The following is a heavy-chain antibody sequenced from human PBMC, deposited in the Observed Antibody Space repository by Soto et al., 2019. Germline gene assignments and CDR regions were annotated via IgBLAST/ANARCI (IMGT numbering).Heavy chain of an antibody. D-gene: IGHD5-12*01. Sequence: EVQLVESGGGLVKPGGSLRLSCAASGFSFTSAWMNWVRQIPGKGLEWVGRIKTNIDGGATDYSAPVKGRFTISRDDSKDKVYLQMNSLKTEDTDVYYCTAGRGGSAYVPGAYWGQGALVTVSS. V-gene: IGHV3-15*07. CDR1: GFSFTSAW. CDR3: TAGRGGSAYVPGAY. CDR2: IKTNIDGGAT. J-gene: IGHJ4*02.